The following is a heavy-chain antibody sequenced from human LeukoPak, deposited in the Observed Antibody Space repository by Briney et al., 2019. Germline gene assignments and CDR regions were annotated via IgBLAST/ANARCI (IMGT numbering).Heavy chain of an antibody. CDR2: ISYDGSNK. CDR3: AKGGKYYGDYSMDV. D-gene: IGHD4-17*01. Sequence: PGGSLRLSCAASGFTFSSYGMHWVRQAPGKGLEWVAVISYDGSNKYYADSVKGRFTISRDNSKNTLYLQMNSLRAEDTAVYCCAKGGKYYGDYSMDVWGKGTTVTVSS. V-gene: IGHV3-30*18. CDR1: GFTFSSYG. J-gene: IGHJ6*04.